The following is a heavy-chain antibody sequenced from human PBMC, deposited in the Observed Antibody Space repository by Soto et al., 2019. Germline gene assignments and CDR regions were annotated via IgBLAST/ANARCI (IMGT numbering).Heavy chain of an antibody. CDR3: ARVEESTYSGSGSINY. D-gene: IGHD3-10*01. CDR1: GYTFTSYA. V-gene: IGHV1-3*01. CDR2: INAGNGNT. Sequence: ASVKVSCKASGYTFTSYAMHWVRQAPGQRLEWMGWINAGNGNTKYSQKFQGRVTITRDTSASTAYMELSSLRSEDAAVYYCARVEESTYSGSGSINYWGQGTLVTVSS. J-gene: IGHJ4*02.